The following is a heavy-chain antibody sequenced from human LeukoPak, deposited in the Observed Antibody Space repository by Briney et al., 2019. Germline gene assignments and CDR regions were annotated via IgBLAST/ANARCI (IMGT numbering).Heavy chain of an antibody. J-gene: IGHJ4*02. Sequence: SETLSLTCAVYGGSFSGYYWRWIRQPPGKGLEWIGEIKHSGSTNYNPSLKSRVTISVDTSKNQFSLKLSSVTAADTAVYYCARVGYDSSGYFTAPDDWGQGTLVTVSS. V-gene: IGHV4-34*01. D-gene: IGHD3-22*01. CDR2: IKHSGST. CDR1: GGSFSGYY. CDR3: ARVGYDSSGYFTAPDD.